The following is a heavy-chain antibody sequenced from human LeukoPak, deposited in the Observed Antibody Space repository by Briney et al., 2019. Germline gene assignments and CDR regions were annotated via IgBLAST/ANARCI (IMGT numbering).Heavy chain of an antibody. CDR2: MNPNSGNT. CDR3: ARIASGSLYYYYYYMDV. V-gene: IGHV1-8*01. D-gene: IGHD3-10*01. CDR1: GYTFTSYD. Sequence: ASVKVSCKASGYTFTSYDINWVRQATGQGLEWMGWMNPNSGNTGYAQKFQGRVTMTRNTSISTAYMELSSLRSEDTAVYYCARIASGSLYYYYYYMDVWGKGTTVTISS. J-gene: IGHJ6*03.